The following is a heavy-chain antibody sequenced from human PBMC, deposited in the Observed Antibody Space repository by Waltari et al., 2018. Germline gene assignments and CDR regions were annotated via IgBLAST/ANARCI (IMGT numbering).Heavy chain of an antibody. V-gene: IGHV3-30*18. D-gene: IGHD5-18*01. Sequence: QVQLVESGGGVAQPGRSLRLACAASGFVFSTFGMHWVRQAPGKGLEWVAVISYDGSNKYYSDSVKGRFTIARDNSKNTLSLLMNSLRIEDTAVYYCAKPQANRGYTYDPIHFDSWGQGTLVTVSS. CDR1: GFVFSTFG. J-gene: IGHJ4*02. CDR2: ISYDGSNK. CDR3: AKPQANRGYTYDPIHFDS.